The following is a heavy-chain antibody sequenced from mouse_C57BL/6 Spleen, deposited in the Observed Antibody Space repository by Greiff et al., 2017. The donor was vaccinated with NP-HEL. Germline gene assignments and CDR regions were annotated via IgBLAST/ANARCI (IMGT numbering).Heavy chain of an antibody. V-gene: IGHV1-39*01. Sequence: VQLQQSGPELVKPGASVKISCKASGYSFTDYNMNWVKQSNGKSLEWIGVINPNYGTTSYNQKFKGKATLTVDQSSSTAYMQLNSLTSEDSAVYYCASHYYGSSYDYFVYWGQGTTLTVSS. J-gene: IGHJ2*01. D-gene: IGHD1-1*01. CDR1: GYSFTDYN. CDR3: ASHYYGSSYDYFVY. CDR2: INPNYGTT.